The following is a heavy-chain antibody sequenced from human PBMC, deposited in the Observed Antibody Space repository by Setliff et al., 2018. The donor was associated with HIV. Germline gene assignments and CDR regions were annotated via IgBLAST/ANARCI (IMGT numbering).Heavy chain of an antibody. CDR1: GGSFSAYH. CDR3: ARGRDYTGSWFRPFYLDF. CDR2: INHSGST. V-gene: IGHV4-34*01. Sequence: SETLSLTCAVYGGSFSAYHWSWIRQTPGKGLEWLGEINHSGSTADNLALESRVSMSIDTSKNQFSLKLTSVTAADTAIYDCARGRDYTGSWFRPFYLDFWGHGNLVTVSS. D-gene: IGHD3-3*01. J-gene: IGHJ4*01.